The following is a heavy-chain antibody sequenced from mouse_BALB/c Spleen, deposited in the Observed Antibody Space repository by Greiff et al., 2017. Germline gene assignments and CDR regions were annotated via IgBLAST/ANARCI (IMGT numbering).Heavy chain of an antibody. CDR1: GFDFSRYW. Sequence: EVKVIESGGGLVQPGGSLKLSCAASGFDFSRYWMSWVRQAPGKGLEWIGEINPDSSTINYTPSLKDKFIISRDNAKNTLYLQMSKVRSEDTALYYCARSTMVTTWFAYWGQGTLVTVSA. D-gene: IGHD2-2*01. CDR3: ARSTMVTTWFAY. CDR2: INPDSSTI. J-gene: IGHJ3*01. V-gene: IGHV4-1*02.